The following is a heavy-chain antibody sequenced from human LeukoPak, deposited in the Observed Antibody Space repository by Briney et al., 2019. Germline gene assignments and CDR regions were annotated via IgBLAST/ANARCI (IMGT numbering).Heavy chain of an antibody. CDR2: INPNSGGT. J-gene: IGHJ4*02. CDR3: ARVGASYYDFWSGYY. D-gene: IGHD3-3*01. V-gene: IGHV1-2*02. Sequence: ASVKVSCKASGYTFTGYYMHWVRQAPGQGLEWMGWINPNSGGTNYAQKFQGRVTMTRDTSISAAYMELSRLRSDDTAVYYCARVGASYYDFWSGYYWGQGTLVTVSS. CDR1: GYTFTGYY.